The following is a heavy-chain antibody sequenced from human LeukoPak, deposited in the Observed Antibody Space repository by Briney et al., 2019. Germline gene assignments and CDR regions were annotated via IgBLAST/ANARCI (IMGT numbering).Heavy chain of an antibody. J-gene: IGHJ5*02. D-gene: IGHD2-2*02. CDR2: MNPNSGNT. CDR1: GYTFTNYD. Sequence: ASVKVSCKASGYTFTNYDINWVRQATGQGLEWMGYMNPNSGNTGYARKFQGKVTITADESTGTAYMELSSLRSEDTAVYYCARDRPGRYCSSNSCYSASPFDPWGQGTLVIVSS. V-gene: IGHV1-8*03. CDR3: ARDRPGRYCSSNSCYSASPFDP.